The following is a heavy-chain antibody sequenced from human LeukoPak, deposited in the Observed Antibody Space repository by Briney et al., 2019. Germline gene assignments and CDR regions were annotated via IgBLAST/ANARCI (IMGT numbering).Heavy chain of an antibody. D-gene: IGHD5-12*01. CDR2: ISYSGIT. Sequence: PSETLSLTCTLSGGSISSYYRNWIRQPPGKGLEWIGYISYSGITNCNPSLKSRVTISADTSKNQFSLNLSSVTAADTAVYYCSRGIGNDSGSKLNWGVGTLVTVSS. J-gene: IGHJ4*02. CDR3: SRGIGNDSGSKLN. V-gene: IGHV4-59*01. CDR1: GGSISSYY.